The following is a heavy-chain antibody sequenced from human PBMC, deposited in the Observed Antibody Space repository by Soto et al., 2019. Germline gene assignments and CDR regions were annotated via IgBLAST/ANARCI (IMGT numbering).Heavy chain of an antibody. V-gene: IGHV1-46*01. J-gene: IGHJ4*02. CDR2: FNHSGGST. CDR3: ASEYKPRVAGTEGLDY. D-gene: IGHD6-19*01. Sequence: AAVQASCKESAYTSTNYYIHGVRQAAGQGLGWIELFNHSGGSTSYAQKCQGRVTMRWDMSTSTVYMEVSSLRYEVTAVYYCASEYKPRVAGTEGLDYWGQGTLVIVSS. CDR1: AYTSTNYY.